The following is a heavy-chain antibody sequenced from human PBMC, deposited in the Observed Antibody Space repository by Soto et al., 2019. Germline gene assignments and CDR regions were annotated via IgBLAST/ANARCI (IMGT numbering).Heavy chain of an antibody. V-gene: IGHV6-1*01. CDR2: TYFRSRWYS. D-gene: IGHD5-12*01. CDR3: VRDNIVAGMYLFDY. J-gene: IGHJ4*02. CDR1: GDSVSSDRAA. Sequence: PSQTLSLTCGISGDSVSSDRAAWHWIRQSPSRGLEWLGRTYFRSRWYSDYAISVKSRMTISADTSKNQFSLQLNSVTPDDTATYYCVRDNIVAGMYLFDYWGRGTLVTVSS.